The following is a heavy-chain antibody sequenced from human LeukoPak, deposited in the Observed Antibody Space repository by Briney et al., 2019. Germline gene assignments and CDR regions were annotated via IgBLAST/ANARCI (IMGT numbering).Heavy chain of an antibody. CDR1: GFSVSIKY. CDR3: ARGGFGPSDALDI. V-gene: IGHV3-53*01. CDR2: LYSSGTT. D-gene: IGHD3-10*01. Sequence: PGGSLRLSCAASGFSVSIKYMNWVRQAPGKGLEWVSILYSSGTTYYANSVKGRLTISRDNSENKLFLQMNSLRAEDTAVYYCARGGFGPSDALDIWGQGTMVTVSS. J-gene: IGHJ3*02.